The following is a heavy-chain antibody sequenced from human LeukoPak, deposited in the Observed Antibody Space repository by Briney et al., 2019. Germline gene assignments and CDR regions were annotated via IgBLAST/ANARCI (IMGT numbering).Heavy chain of an antibody. J-gene: IGHJ4*02. D-gene: IGHD6-19*01. CDR3: AKHVLFSSGWYIDY. V-gene: IGHV3-23*01. Sequence: PGGSLRLSCAASGFPFSTYAFSWVRHAPGKGLEWVAAVGDTGIGTNYADSVKGRFTISRDNSRNTVSLKMNTLRAEDTALYYCAKHVLFSSGWYIDYWGQGTLVTVSS. CDR2: VGDTGIGT. CDR1: GFPFSTYA.